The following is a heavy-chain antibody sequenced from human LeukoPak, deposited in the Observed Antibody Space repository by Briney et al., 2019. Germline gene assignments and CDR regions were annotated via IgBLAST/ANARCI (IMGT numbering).Heavy chain of an antibody. V-gene: IGHV3-48*03. CDR2: ISSSGSTI. CDR1: GFTFSSYE. D-gene: IGHD4-17*01. J-gene: IGHJ6*02. Sequence: GGSLRLSCAASGFTFSSYEMNWVRQAPGKGLEWVSYISSSGSTIYYADSVEGRVTISRDNAKNSLYLQMNSLRAEDTAVYYCARELRALYYGMDVWGQGTTVTVSS. CDR3: ARELRALYYGMDV.